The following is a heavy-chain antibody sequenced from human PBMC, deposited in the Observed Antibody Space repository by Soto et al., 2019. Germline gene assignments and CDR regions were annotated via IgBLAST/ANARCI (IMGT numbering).Heavy chain of an antibody. CDR1: GYTFTSFY. V-gene: IGHV1-46*01. Sequence: QVQLVQSGAEVKKPGASVKVSCKASGYTFTSFYMHWVRQAPGQGLEWMGIINPSGTTTDYAQKFQGRVTMTRDTSTSTYYMELSSLTSEDTAVYYCAKPQLASNYYYGMEVWGQGTAVTVSS. D-gene: IGHD1-1*01. CDR3: AKPQLASNYYYGMEV. J-gene: IGHJ6*02. CDR2: INPSGTTT.